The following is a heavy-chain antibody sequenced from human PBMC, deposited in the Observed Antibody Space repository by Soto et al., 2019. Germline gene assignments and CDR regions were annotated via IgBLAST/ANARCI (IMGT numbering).Heavy chain of an antibody. D-gene: IGHD4-17*01. J-gene: IGHJ4*02. V-gene: IGHV4-31*02. CDR1: GGSISSGGYC. CDR3: ARSGLTTVSGNFDY. CDR2: IYYSGST. Sequence: PSETLSLTWTVSGGSISSGGYCWSWIRQHPGKGPEWIGYIYYSGSTYYNPSLKSRVTISVDTSKNQFSLKLSSVTAADTAVYYCARSGLTTVSGNFDYWGQGTLVTVSS.